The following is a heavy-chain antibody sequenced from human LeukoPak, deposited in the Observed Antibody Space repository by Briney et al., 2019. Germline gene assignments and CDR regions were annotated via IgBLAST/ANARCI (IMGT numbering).Heavy chain of an antibody. CDR1: GGSISSYY. D-gene: IGHD3-3*01. V-gene: IGHV4-59*01. CDR3: AAITIFGVVPTRSFDY. Sequence: SETLSLTCTVSGGSISSYYWSWSRQPPGMGLEWIGYIYYSGSTNYNPSLKSRVTISVDTSKNQFSLKLSSVTAADTAVYYCAAITIFGVVPTRSFDYWGQGTLLTVSS. J-gene: IGHJ4*02. CDR2: IYYSGST.